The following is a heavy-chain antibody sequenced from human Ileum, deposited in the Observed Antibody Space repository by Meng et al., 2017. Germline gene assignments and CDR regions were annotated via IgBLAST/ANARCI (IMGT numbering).Heavy chain of an antibody. V-gene: IGHV4-34*01. J-gene: IGHJ1*01. CDR1: GGSFSGYY. D-gene: IGHD4-17*01. CDR3: ARGRYGDSRRGGYFQH. Sequence: VPLQQGGPGLLKPSETLSLTCAGYGGSFSGYYWSWIRQPPGKGLEWIGEINHSGSTNYNPSLKSRVTISVDTSKNQFSLKLSSVTAADTAVYYCARGRYGDSRRGGYFQHWGQGTLVTVSS. CDR2: INHSGST.